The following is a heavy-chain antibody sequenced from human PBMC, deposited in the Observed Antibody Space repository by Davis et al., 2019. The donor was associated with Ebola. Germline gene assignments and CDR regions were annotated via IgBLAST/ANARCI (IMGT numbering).Heavy chain of an antibody. CDR3: ARHYSRLDY. J-gene: IGHJ4*02. V-gene: IGHV4-39*01. CDR1: GDSISSYY. CDR2: IYYSGST. D-gene: IGHD4-11*01. Sequence: SETLSLTCTVSGDSISSYYWNWIRQPPRKGLEWIGSIYYSGSTYYNPSLKSRVTISVDTSKNQFSLKLSSVTAADTAVYYCARHYSRLDYWGQGTLVTVSS.